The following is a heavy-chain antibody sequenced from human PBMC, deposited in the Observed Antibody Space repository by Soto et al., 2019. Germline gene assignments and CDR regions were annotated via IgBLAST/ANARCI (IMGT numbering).Heavy chain of an antibody. Sequence: EVQLVESGGGLVKPGGSLRLSCAASGFTFSSYSMNWVRQAPGKGLEWVSSISSSSSYIYYADSVKGRFTISRDNAKNSLYLQMNSLRAEDTAVYYCARVGEQLVPGFDYWGQGTLVTVSS. CDR1: GFTFSSYS. J-gene: IGHJ4*02. V-gene: IGHV3-21*01. CDR2: ISSSSSYI. D-gene: IGHD6-6*01. CDR3: ARVGEQLVPGFDY.